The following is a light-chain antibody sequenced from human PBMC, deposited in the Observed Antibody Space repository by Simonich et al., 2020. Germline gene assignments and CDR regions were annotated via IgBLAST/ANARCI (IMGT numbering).Light chain of an antibody. CDR2: GSS. V-gene: IGKV3-15*01. CDR3: QQYNNWPPVT. J-gene: IGKJ2*01. Sequence: EIVMTQSPATLSVSPGERATLSCRASQRVSSNLAWYQQKPGQAPRLLIYGSSTRATGIPARFSGSGSGTEFTLTISSMQSEDFAVYYCQQYNNWPPVTFGQGTKLEIK. CDR1: QRVSSN.